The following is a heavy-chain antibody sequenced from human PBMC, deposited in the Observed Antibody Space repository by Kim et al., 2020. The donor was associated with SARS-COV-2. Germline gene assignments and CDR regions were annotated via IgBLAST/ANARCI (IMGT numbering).Heavy chain of an antibody. J-gene: IGHJ4*02. CDR3: ARSLGELPQSSYYFYY. CDR2: IIPIFGTA. D-gene: IGHD1-7*01. Sequence: SVKVSCKASGGTFSSYAISWVRQAPGQGLEWMGGIIPIFGTANYAQKFQGRVTITADESTSTAYMELSSLRSEDTAVYYCARSLGELPQSSYYFYYWGQGTLVTVSS. V-gene: IGHV1-69*13. CDR1: GGTFSSYA.